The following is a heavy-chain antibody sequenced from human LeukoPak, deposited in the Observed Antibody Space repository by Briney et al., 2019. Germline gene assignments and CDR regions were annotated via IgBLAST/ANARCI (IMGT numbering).Heavy chain of an antibody. V-gene: IGHV3-23*01. CDR2: LTTGGSA. D-gene: IGHD3-3*01. CDR3: AKSETDYDFWDSGY. J-gene: IGHJ4*02. CDR1: GFTFSSYA. Sequence: GGSLRLSCAASGFTFSSYAMNWVRQSPGKGLEWVSGLTTGGSAYYVDSVRGRFTISRDDSKNTLYLQMNGLRAEDTAVYYCAKSETDYDFWDSGYWGQGTLVTVSS.